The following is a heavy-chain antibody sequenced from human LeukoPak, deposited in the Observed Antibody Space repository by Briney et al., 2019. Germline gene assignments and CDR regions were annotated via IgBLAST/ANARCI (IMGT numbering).Heavy chain of an antibody. CDR2: ICYDENNK. Sequence: PGRSLRLSCAASGFTFSSYRMHWVRQAPGKGLEWVAVICYDENNKYYADSVKGRFTISRDNSKNTLYLQMNSLRAEDTAVYYCAKDGKRRLTEGTEFDSWGQGTLVIVSS. V-gene: IGHV3-33*06. CDR1: GFTFSSYR. CDR3: AKDGKRRLTEGTEFDS. D-gene: IGHD5-24*01. J-gene: IGHJ4*02.